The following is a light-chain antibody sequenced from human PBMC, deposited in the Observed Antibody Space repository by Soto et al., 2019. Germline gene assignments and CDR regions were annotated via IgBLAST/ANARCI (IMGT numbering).Light chain of an antibody. CDR3: QHYNSYSEA. CDR2: KAS. CDR1: QTISSW. Sequence: DIQMTQSPSTLSGSVGDRVTITCRASQTISSWLAWYQQKPGKAPKLLIYKASTLKSGVSSRFSGSGSGTEFTLTISSLQPDDFATYSCQHYNSYSEAFGQGTKVDIK. V-gene: IGKV1-5*03. J-gene: IGKJ1*01.